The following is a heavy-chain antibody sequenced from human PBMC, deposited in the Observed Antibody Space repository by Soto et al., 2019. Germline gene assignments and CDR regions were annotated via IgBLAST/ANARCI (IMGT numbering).Heavy chain of an antibody. Sequence: QVQLVQSGAEVKKPGSSVKVSCKASGGTFSSYTISWVRQAPGQGLEWMGRIIPILGIANYAQKFQGRVTINADKPTNKAYMELSSLRSEDTAVYYCAREGVGGSSPPRDADAFDLWGQGTMVTVSS. V-gene: IGHV1-69*08. CDR2: IIPILGIA. CDR1: GGTFSSYT. CDR3: AREGVGGSSPPRDADAFDL. D-gene: IGHD6-6*01. J-gene: IGHJ3*01.